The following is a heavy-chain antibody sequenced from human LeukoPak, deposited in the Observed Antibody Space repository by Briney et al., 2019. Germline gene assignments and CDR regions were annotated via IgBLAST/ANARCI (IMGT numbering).Heavy chain of an antibody. CDR3: ARQLGATSRDY. V-gene: IGHV1-2*02. D-gene: IGHD1-26*01. J-gene: IGHJ4*02. CDR2: IIPNSGAT. CDR1: GYTFTGYY. Sequence: ASVKVSCKASGYTFTGYYMHWVRQAPGQGLEWMGWIIPNSGATNYAQNFQGRLTMTRDTSISTAYMELNSLTSDDTAVYYCARQLGATSRDYWGQGTLVTVTS.